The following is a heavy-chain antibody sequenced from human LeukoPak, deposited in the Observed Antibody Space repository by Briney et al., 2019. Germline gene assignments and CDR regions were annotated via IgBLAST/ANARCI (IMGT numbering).Heavy chain of an antibody. D-gene: IGHD6-13*01. Sequence: PGGSLRLSCAASGFTFSNYAMSWVRQAPGKGLEWVSAVSGCGASTYYADSVKGRFTISRENSKNTLYLQMNTLRAEDTAVYYCAKTLRSNWPDDAFDIWGQGTMVTVSS. J-gene: IGHJ3*02. CDR1: GFTFSNYA. V-gene: IGHV3-23*01. CDR3: AKTLRSNWPDDAFDI. CDR2: VSGCGAST.